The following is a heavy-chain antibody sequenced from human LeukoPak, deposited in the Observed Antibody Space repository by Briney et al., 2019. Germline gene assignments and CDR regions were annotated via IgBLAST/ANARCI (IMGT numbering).Heavy chain of an antibody. J-gene: IGHJ4*02. Sequence: GGSLRLSCAASGFTFSSYWMSWVRQAPGKGLEWVANIKQDGSEKYYVDSVKGRFTISRDNDKNSLYLQMNSLRAEDTAVYYCARTGIAGSGWHFDYWGQGTLVTVSS. CDR3: ARTGIAGSGWHFDY. CDR1: GFTFSSYW. D-gene: IGHD6-19*01. V-gene: IGHV3-7*03. CDR2: IKQDGSEK.